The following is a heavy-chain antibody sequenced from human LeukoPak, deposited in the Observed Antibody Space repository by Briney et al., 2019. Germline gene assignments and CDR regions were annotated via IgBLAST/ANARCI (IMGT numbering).Heavy chain of an antibody. J-gene: IGHJ4*02. Sequence: GGSLRLSCAASGFMLGGYWVSWVRQAPGKGLEWVANIKQDGSEKYYVDSVKGRFTISRDNAKNLLDLQMNRLRAEDTAVYDCAREEDGFGGYSAYTVHWGQGTLVTVSS. D-gene: IGHD5-12*01. V-gene: IGHV3-7*01. CDR1: GFMLGGYW. CDR2: IKQDGSEK. CDR3: AREEDGFGGYSAYTVH.